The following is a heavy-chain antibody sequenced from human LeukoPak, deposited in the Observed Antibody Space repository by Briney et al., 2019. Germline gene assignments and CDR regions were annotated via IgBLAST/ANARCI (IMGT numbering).Heavy chain of an antibody. V-gene: IGHV4-34*01. CDR1: GGSFSGYY. CDR2: INHSGST. D-gene: IGHD3-22*01. J-gene: IGHJ4*02. CDR3: ARLYYYDSSGHYDTDY. Sequence: SETLSLTCAVYGGSFSGYYWSWIRQPPGKGLEWIGEINHSGSTNYNPSLKSRVTISVDKSKNQFSLKLTSVTTADTAVYYCARLYYYDSSGHYDTDYWGQGTLVTVSA.